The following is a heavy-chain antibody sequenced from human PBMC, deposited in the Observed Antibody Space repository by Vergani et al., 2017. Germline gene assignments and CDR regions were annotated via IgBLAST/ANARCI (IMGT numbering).Heavy chain of an antibody. V-gene: IGHV3-74*01. Sequence: VQLVESGGGLVQPGGSLRLSCTASGFTFSNYWMQWVRQAPGKGLMWVSRINSDADSTSYADSVKGRFTISRDNAKNTLYLQMDSLRAEDTAVYYCARDGWELLDYFYYMDVWGKGTTVTVSS. D-gene: IGHD1-26*01. CDR3: ARDGWELLDYFYYMDV. CDR1: GFTFSNYW. J-gene: IGHJ6*03. CDR2: INSDADST.